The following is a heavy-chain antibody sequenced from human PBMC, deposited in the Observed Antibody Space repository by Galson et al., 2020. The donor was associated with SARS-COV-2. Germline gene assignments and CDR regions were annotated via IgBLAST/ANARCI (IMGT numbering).Heavy chain of an antibody. Sequence: GGSLRLSCVASGFTFSSYAMHWVRQAPGKGLEWVAVISYDGSNKYYADSVKGRFTISRDNSKNTLYLQMNSLRAEDTAVYYCARALQYYYDSSEKHYWGQGTLVTVSS. CDR2: ISYDGSNK. J-gene: IGHJ4*02. D-gene: IGHD3-22*01. CDR1: GFTFSSYA. V-gene: IGHV3-30-3*01. CDR3: ARALQYYYDSSEKHY.